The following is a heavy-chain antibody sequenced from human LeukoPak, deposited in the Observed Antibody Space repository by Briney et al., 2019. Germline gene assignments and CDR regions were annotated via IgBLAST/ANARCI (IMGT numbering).Heavy chain of an antibody. J-gene: IGHJ6*02. CDR3: ARVPPSELEWLSYYGMDV. CDR1: GYTFTGYY. CDR2: INPNSGGT. D-gene: IGHD3-3*01. V-gene: IGHV1-2*02. Sequence: ASVKVSCKASGYTFTGYYMHWVRQAPGQGLEWMAWINPNSGGTNYAQKFQGRVTMTRDTSISTAYMELSRLRSDDTAVYYCARVPPSELEWLSYYGMDVWGQGTTVTVSS.